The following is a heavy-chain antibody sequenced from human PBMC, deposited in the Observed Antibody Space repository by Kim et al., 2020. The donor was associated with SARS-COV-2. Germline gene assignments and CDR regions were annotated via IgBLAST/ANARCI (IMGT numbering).Heavy chain of an antibody. D-gene: IGHD6-13*01. CDR3: AKDPQAGGSSSWYFYYFDY. CDR1: GFTFSSYA. Sequence: GGSLRLSCAASGFTFSSYAMSWVRQAPGKGLEWVSAISGSGGSTYYADSVKGRFTISRDNSKNTLYLQMNSLRAEDTAVYYCAKDPQAGGSSSWYFYYFDYWGQGTLVTVSS. CDR2: ISGSGGST. V-gene: IGHV3-23*01. J-gene: IGHJ4*02.